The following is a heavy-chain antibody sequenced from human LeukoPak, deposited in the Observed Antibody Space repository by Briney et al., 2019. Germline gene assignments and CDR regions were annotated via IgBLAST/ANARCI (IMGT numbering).Heavy chain of an antibody. CDR2: IYYSGST. Sequence: SETLSLTCTVSGGSISSSSYYWSWIRQPPGKGLEWIGYIYYSGSTNYNPSLKSRVTISVDTSKNQFSLKLSSVTAADTAVYYCARGTYYDILTGYFPWFDPWGQGTLVTVSS. D-gene: IGHD3-9*01. J-gene: IGHJ5*02. V-gene: IGHV4-61*01. CDR1: GGSISSSSYY. CDR3: ARGTYYDILTGYFPWFDP.